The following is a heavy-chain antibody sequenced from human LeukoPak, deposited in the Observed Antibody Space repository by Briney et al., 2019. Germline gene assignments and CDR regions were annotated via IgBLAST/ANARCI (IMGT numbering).Heavy chain of an antibody. D-gene: IGHD3-10*01. V-gene: IGHV3-7*03. CDR2: IKQEGSEK. CDR3: ARAGVPGRYYYYYMDA. CDR1: GFTFSSYW. J-gene: IGHJ6*03. Sequence: GGSLRLSCAASGFTFSSYWMSWVRQAPGKGGEWVANIKQEGSEKYYVDSVKGRFTISRDNAKNSLYLQMNSLRAEDTAVYYCARAGVPGRYYYYYMDAWGKGPTVTISS.